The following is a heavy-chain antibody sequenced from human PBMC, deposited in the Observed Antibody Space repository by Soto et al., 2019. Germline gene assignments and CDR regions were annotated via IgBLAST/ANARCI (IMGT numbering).Heavy chain of an antibody. V-gene: IGHV1-69*13. CDR2: IIPIFGTA. D-gene: IGHD6-13*01. Sequence: SVKVSCKASGGTFSSYAISWVRQAPGQGLEWMGGIIPIFGTANYAQKFQGRVTITADESTSTAYMELRSLRSDDTAVYYCARDGGAAADLLTGMDVWGQGTTVTVSS. J-gene: IGHJ6*02. CDR1: GGTFSSYA. CDR3: ARDGGAAADLLTGMDV.